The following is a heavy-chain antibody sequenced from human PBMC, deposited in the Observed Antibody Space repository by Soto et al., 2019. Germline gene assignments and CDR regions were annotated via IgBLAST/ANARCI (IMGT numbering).Heavy chain of an antibody. J-gene: IGHJ6*02. Sequence: ASVKVSCKASGYTFTSYYMHWVRQAPGQGLEWMGIINPSGGSTSYAQKFQGRVTMTRDTSTSTVYMELSSLRSEDTAVYYCARDRPSTLYQLLVRYGMDFWGQGTTVTVSS. V-gene: IGHV1-46*01. CDR2: INPSGGST. CDR1: GYTFTSYY. D-gene: IGHD2-2*01. CDR3: ARDRPSTLYQLLVRYGMDF.